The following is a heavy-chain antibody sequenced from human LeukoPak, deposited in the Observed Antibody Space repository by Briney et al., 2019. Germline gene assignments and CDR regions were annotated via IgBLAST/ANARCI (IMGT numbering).Heavy chain of an antibody. J-gene: IGHJ4*02. Sequence: ASVKVSCKASGYTFTSYDINWVRQATGQGLEWMEWMNPNSGNTGYAQKFQGRVTMTRNTSISTAYMELSSLRSEDTAVYYCARSYGYCSGGSCYGDYWGQGTLVTVSS. D-gene: IGHD2-15*01. CDR2: MNPNSGNT. V-gene: IGHV1-8*01. CDR3: ARSYGYCSGGSCYGDY. CDR1: GYTFTSYD.